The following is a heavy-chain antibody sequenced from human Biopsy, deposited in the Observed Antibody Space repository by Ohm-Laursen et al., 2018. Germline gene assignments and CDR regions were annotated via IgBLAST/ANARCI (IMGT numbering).Heavy chain of an antibody. D-gene: IGHD3-10*01. J-gene: IGHJ4*02. CDR1: GFTFRKYA. CDR2: IGNTNAT. V-gene: IGHV3-23*01. Sequence: SLRLSCSASGFTFRKYAMSWVRQAPGKGLELVSTIGNTNATFYADSVKGRFIISRDTSKNTVYLQMDSLRVEDTAVYYCVKGTQLLEDWGQGTQVTVSS. CDR3: VKGTQLLED.